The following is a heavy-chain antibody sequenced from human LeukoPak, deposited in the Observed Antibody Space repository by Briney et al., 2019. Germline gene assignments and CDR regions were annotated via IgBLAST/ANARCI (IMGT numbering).Heavy chain of an antibody. Sequence: ASVKVSCKASGYIFTSYGISWVRQAPGQGLEWMGWISAYKGNTYYAQKLQGRVTMTTDTPTSTAYIELGSLRPDDTAVYYCARDLYYYDSSTYSDIFDIWGQGTMVTVSS. D-gene: IGHD3-22*01. J-gene: IGHJ3*02. CDR1: GYIFTSYG. V-gene: IGHV1-18*01. CDR3: ARDLYYYDSSTYSDIFDI. CDR2: ISAYKGNT.